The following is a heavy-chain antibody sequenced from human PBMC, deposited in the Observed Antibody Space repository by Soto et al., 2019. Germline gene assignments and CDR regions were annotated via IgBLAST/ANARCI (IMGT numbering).Heavy chain of an antibody. CDR3: ARGRMAYTSFDY. CDR2: IYYSGST. V-gene: IGHV4-30-4*01. D-gene: IGHD2-15*01. J-gene: IGHJ4*02. CDR1: GGSISSGDYY. Sequence: SETLSLTCTVSGGSISSGDYYWSWIRQPPGKGLEWIGYIYYSGSTYYNPSLKSRVTISVDTSKNQFSLKLSSVTAADTAVYYCARGRMAYTSFDYWGQGTLVTVSS.